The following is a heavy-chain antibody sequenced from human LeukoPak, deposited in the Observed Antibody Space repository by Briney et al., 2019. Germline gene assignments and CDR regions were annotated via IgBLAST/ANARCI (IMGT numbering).Heavy chain of an antibody. CDR2: IYYSGST. Sequence: SETLSLTCTVSGGSISSYYWSWIRQPPGKGLEWIGYIYYSGSTNYNPSLKSRVTISVDTSKNQFSLKLGSVTAADTAVYYCARETGPDDAFDVWGQGTMVTVSS. J-gene: IGHJ3*01. CDR3: ARETGPDDAFDV. D-gene: IGHD1-1*01. CDR1: GGSISSYY. V-gene: IGHV4-59*01.